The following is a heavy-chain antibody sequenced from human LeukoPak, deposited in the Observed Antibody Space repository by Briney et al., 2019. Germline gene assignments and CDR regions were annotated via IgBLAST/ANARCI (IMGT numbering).Heavy chain of an antibody. Sequence: GGSLRLSCVASGITVSSNYMSWVRQAPGKGLECVSVIYSGGRTYYADSVKGRFTISRDNSNNTLYLQMNSLRAEDTGLYYCARVSDSGSQNSYYFDYWGQGTLVTVSS. CDR3: ARVSDSGSQNSYYFDY. CDR1: GITVSSNY. CDR2: IYSGGRT. V-gene: IGHV3-66*01. D-gene: IGHD3-22*01. J-gene: IGHJ4*02.